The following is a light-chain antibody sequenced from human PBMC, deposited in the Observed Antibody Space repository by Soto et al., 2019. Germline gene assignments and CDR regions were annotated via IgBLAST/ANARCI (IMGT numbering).Light chain of an antibody. CDR3: SSFTGASTI. Sequence: QSALTQPPSASGSPGQSVTISCTGTSSDVGGCNYVSWYQQHPGKAPKLVIYEVTKRPSGVPXXXXXXXXXXXASLTVSGLQAEDEADYYCSSFTGASTIFGTGTKVTVL. V-gene: IGLV2-8*01. CDR2: EVT. CDR1: SSDVGGCNY. J-gene: IGLJ1*01.